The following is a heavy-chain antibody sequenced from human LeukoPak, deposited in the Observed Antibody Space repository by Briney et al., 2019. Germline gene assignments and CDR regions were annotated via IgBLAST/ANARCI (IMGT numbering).Heavy chain of an antibody. CDR2: IYYSGST. V-gene: IGHV4-39*07. CDR3: ARRGMFFWFDP. J-gene: IGHJ5*02. D-gene: IGHD3-10*01. CDR1: GGSISSSSYY. Sequence: PSETLSLTCTVSGGSISSSSYYWGWIRQPPGKGLEWIGSIYYSGSTYYNPSLKSRVTISVDTSKNQFSLKLSSVTAADTAVYYCARRGMFFWFDPWGQGTLVTVSS.